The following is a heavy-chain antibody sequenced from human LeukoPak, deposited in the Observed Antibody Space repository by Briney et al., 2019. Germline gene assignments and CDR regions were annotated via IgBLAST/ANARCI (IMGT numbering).Heavy chain of an antibody. D-gene: IGHD6-19*01. CDR2: IYYSGST. J-gene: IGHJ4*02. Sequence: ETLSLTCTVSGGSISSYYWSWIRQPPGKGLEWIGYIYYSGSTNYNPSLKSRVTISVDTSKNQFSLKLSSVTAADTAVYYCARDTEYSSGWYYFDYWGQGTLVTVSS. CDR3: ARDTEYSSGWYYFDY. V-gene: IGHV4-59*01. CDR1: GGSISSYY.